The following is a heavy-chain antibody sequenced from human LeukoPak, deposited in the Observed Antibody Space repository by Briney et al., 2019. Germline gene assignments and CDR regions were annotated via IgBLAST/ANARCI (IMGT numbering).Heavy chain of an antibody. Sequence: GRSLRLSCAASGFTFSSYAMHWVRQAPGKGLEWVAVISYDGSNKYYADSVKGRFTISRDNSKNTLYLQMNSLRAEDTAVYYCARSNTIVAIDYWGQGTLVTVSS. V-gene: IGHV3-30-3*01. CDR3: ARSNTIVAIDY. J-gene: IGHJ4*02. CDR2: ISYDGSNK. CDR1: GFTFSSYA. D-gene: IGHD2-15*01.